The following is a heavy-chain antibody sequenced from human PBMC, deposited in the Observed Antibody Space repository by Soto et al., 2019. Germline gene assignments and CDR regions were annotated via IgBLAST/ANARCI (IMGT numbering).Heavy chain of an antibody. CDR3: AREVVVVPAGYYYYGMDV. CDR2: TYYRSKWYN. V-gene: IGHV6-1*01. J-gene: IGHJ6*02. Sequence: PSQTLSLTCVISGDSVSSNSAAWNWIRQSPSRGLEWLGRTYYRSKWYNDYAVSVKSRITINPDTSKNQFSLQLNSVTPEDTAVYYCAREVVVVPAGYYYYGMDVWGQGTTVTVSS. CDR1: GDSVSSNSAA. D-gene: IGHD2-2*01.